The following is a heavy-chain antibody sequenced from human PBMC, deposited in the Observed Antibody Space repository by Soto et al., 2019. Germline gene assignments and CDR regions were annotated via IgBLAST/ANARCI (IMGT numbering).Heavy chain of an antibody. D-gene: IGHD2-15*01. CDR2: ISGSGGST. CDR1: GFTFSSYA. Sequence: PGGSLRLSCAASGFTFSSYAMSWVRQAPGKGLEWVSAISGSGGSTYYADSVKGRFTISRDNSKNTLYLQMNSLRAEDTAVYYCAKGGGSPRYYYYYYMDVWGKGTTVTVSS. V-gene: IGHV3-23*01. CDR3: AKGGGSPRYYYYYYMDV. J-gene: IGHJ6*03.